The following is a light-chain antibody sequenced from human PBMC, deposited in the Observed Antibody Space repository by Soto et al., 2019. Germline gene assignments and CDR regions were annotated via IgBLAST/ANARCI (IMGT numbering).Light chain of an antibody. CDR2: GAS. CDR1: QSVSSN. V-gene: IGKV3-15*01. CDR3: QQYNDWPRT. Sequence: IVLTQSPGTLSLSPGERATLSCRASQSVSSNLVWYQHRPGQAPRLLIYGASTRATDIPARFSGSGSGTEFTLTISSLQSEDFAVYYCQQYNDWPRTFGQGTKVDIK. J-gene: IGKJ1*01.